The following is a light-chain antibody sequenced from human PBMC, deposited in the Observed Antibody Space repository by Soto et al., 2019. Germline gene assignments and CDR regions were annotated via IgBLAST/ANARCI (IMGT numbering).Light chain of an antibody. V-gene: IGKV3-20*01. CDR3: QQYGSTYT. CDR2: GAS. CDR1: QSVSSSY. J-gene: IGKJ2*01. Sequence: EIVLTQSPGTLSLSPGERATLSCRASQSVSSSYLAWYQQKPGQAPRLLIYGASSRATGIPGMFSGSGSGTYFTLTISRLEPEDFAVYYCQQYGSTYTFGQGTKLEIK.